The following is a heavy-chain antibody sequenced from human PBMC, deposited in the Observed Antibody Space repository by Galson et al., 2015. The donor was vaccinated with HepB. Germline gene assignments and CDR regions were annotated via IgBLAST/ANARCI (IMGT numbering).Heavy chain of an antibody. V-gene: IGHV4-4*02. Sequence: ETLSLTCAVSGGSISSGNWWSWVRQPPGKGLEWIGEIYHSGTANYNPSLESRGTMSLDKSKNQISLKVTSVTAADTAVYYCARHVGVPGTRGFDYWGQGTLVTVFS. CDR1: GGSISSGNW. D-gene: IGHD2-2*01. J-gene: IGHJ4*02. CDR2: IYHSGTA. CDR3: ARHVGVPGTRGFDY.